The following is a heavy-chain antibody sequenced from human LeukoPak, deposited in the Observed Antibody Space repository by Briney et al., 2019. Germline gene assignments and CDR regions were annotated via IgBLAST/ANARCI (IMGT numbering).Heavy chain of an antibody. CDR3: ARGGGFDV. V-gene: IGHV3-7*03. J-gene: IGHJ6*02. D-gene: IGHD3-16*01. CDR1: GFTFSSYW. CDR2: INHNGNVN. Sequence: GGSVRLSCAASGFTFSSYWMNWARQAPGKGLEWVASINHNGNVNYYVDSVKGRFTISRDNAKNSLYLQMSNLRAEDTAVYFCARGGGFDVWGQGATVTVSS.